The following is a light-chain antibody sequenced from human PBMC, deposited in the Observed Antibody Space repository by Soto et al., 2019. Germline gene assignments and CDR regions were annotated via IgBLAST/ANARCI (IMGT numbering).Light chain of an antibody. Sequence: EIVLTQSPGTLSSSPGEGVTLSCRASETIRSNYLAWYQKKPGQAPRLLIFGASTRATGIPDKFSGSGSGTDLSLTISSLEPEDFAEYYCLQYGSSPADTFGPGT. V-gene: IGKV3-20*01. J-gene: IGKJ3*01. CDR2: GAS. CDR3: LQYGSSPADT. CDR1: ETIRSNY.